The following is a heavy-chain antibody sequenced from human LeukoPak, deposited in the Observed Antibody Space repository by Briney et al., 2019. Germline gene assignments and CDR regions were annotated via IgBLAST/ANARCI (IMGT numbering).Heavy chain of an antibody. J-gene: IGHJ4*02. Sequence: GGSLRLSCAASGFTFRDYTMNWVRQAPGKGLEWVSTISKSSTYIKYADSVKGRFTVSRDNAKNSLFLQMNSLRVEDTAVYYCAREVVIVVEPAANTIDYWGQGTRVTVSS. CDR1: GFTFRDYT. CDR3: AREVVIVVEPAANTIDY. V-gene: IGHV3-21*01. CDR2: ISKSSTYI. D-gene: IGHD2-2*01.